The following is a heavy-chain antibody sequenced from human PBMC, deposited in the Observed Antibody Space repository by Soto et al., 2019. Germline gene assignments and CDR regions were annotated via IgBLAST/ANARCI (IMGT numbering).Heavy chain of an antibody. V-gene: IGHV5-51*01. CDR2: IYPGDSDT. D-gene: IGHD2-15*01. J-gene: IGHJ6*02. CDR3: ARHDSPSVIYYYYGMDV. CDR1: GYTFTSYW. Sequence: GASLKISCKGSGYTFTSYWIGWVRQMPGKGLEWMGIIYPGDSDTRYSPSFQGQVTISADKSISTAYLQWSSLKASDTAIYYCARHDSPSVIYYYYGMDVWGQGTTVTVSS.